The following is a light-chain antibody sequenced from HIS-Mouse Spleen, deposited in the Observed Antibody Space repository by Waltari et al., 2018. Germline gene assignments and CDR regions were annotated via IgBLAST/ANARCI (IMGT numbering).Light chain of an antibody. V-gene: IGLV8-61*01. CDR3: VLYMGSGIWV. CDR1: SGSVSTSYY. Sequence: QTVVTQEPSFSVSPGGTVTLTCGLSSGSVSTSYYPSWYQQTPGQATRTLIYSTNTRSSGVPDRFSCSILGNKAALTITGAQADDESDYYCVLYMGSGIWVFGGGTKLTVL. CDR2: STN. J-gene: IGLJ3*02.